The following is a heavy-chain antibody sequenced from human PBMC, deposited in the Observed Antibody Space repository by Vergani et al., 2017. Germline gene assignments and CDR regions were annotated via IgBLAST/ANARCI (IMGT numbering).Heavy chain of an antibody. CDR1: GGTFSSYA. V-gene: IGHV1-69*01. CDR3: ASRCSSSSCYTRQVDDDMDV. D-gene: IGHD2-2*02. J-gene: IGHJ6*03. Sequence: QVQLVQSGAEVKKPGSSVKVSCKASGGTFSSYAISWVRQAPGQGLEWMGGIIPIFGTANYAQKFQGRVTITADEATSTAYMELSSLRSEDTAVYYCASRCSSSSCYTRQVDDDMDVWGKGTTVTGSS. CDR2: IIPIFGTA.